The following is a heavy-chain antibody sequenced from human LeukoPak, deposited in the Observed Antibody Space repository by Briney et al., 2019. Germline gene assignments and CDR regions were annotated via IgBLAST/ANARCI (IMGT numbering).Heavy chain of an antibody. Sequence: PSETLSLTCTVSGGSISSYYWSWIRQPPGKGLEWIGYIYYSGSTNYNPSLKSRVIISVDTSKNQFSLKLSSVTAADTAVYYCARVSYGLDRWGQGTLVTVSS. D-gene: IGHD5-18*01. CDR1: GGSISSYY. V-gene: IGHV4-59*01. J-gene: IGHJ5*02. CDR3: ARVSYGLDR. CDR2: IYYSGST.